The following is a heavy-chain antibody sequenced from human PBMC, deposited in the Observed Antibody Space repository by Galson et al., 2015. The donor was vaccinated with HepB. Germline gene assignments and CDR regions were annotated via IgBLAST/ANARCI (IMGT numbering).Heavy chain of an antibody. CDR2: IDWDDDK. V-gene: IGHV2-70*11. CDR3: ARISYFYDGSGSSWRFDP. J-gene: IGHJ5*02. CDR1: GFSLSTSGMS. Sequence: PALVKPTQTLTLTCTFSGFSLSTSGMSVSWIRQPPGKALEWLARIDWDDDKYYSTSLKTRLTISKDTSKNQAVLTMTNMDPVDTATYYCARISYFYDGSGSSWRFDPWGQGTLVTVSS. D-gene: IGHD3-22*01.